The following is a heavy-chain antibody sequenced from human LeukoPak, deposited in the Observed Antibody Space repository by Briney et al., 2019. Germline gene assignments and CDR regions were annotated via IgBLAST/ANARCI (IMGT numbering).Heavy chain of an antibody. Sequence: PGGSLRLSCAASGFTFSIYAMSWVRQAPGKGLEWVSSISGSGCSTYYSDSVKGRLTISRDNSKNTRYLQLNSLRAEDTAVYYCAKDRSSGWYDAFDIWGQGTMVIVSS. CDR3: AKDRSSGWYDAFDI. D-gene: IGHD6-19*01. CDR1: GFTFSIYA. J-gene: IGHJ3*02. CDR2: ISGSGCST. V-gene: IGHV3-23*01.